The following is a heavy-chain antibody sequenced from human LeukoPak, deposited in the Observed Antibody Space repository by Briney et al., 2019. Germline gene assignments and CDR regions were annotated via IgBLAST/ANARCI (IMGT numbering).Heavy chain of an antibody. Sequence: PSETLSLTCAVYGESFSSYYWSWIRQPPGKGLEWIGEINNSGNTNYNPSLKSRVTISVDTSKNQFSLKLSSVTAADTAVYYCARVDGDGYSIPDYWGQGTLVTVSS. J-gene: IGHJ4*02. D-gene: IGHD5-24*01. CDR3: ARVDGDGYSIPDY. V-gene: IGHV4-34*01. CDR1: GESFSSYY. CDR2: INNSGNT.